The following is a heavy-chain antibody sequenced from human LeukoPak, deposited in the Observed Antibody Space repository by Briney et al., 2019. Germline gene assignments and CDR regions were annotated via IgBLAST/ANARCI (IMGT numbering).Heavy chain of an antibody. Sequence: SETLSLTCAVYGGSFSGYYWSWIRQPPGKGLEWIGEINHSGSTNYNPSLKSRVTISVDTSKNQFSLKLSSVTAADTAVYYCASSLITRGYFDYWGQGTLVTVPS. CDR2: INHSGST. CDR3: ASSLITRGYFDY. V-gene: IGHV4-34*01. D-gene: IGHD3-16*01. J-gene: IGHJ4*02. CDR1: GGSFSGYY.